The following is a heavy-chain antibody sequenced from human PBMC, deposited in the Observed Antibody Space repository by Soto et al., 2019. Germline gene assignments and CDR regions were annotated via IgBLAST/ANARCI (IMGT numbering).Heavy chain of an antibody. Sequence: GGSLKTLRCGSGYPFPYFWLGRVRQMAGKELEWMVVIYPFDSNTRYSPAFQGRVTISSGQTTNTAYLALMRLQASDAAIFYCWVRDGGASTGLDNWGQGTMVTVSS. CDR3: WVRDGGASTGLDN. CDR2: IYPFDSNT. V-gene: IGHV5-51*01. J-gene: IGHJ4*01. D-gene: IGHD4-17*01. CDR1: GYPFPYFW.